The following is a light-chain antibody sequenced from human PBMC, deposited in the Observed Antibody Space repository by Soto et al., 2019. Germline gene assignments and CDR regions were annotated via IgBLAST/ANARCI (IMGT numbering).Light chain of an antibody. CDR2: RIF. CDR3: QQHNAWPGT. CDR1: QTVSGW. V-gene: IGKV1-5*03. J-gene: IGKJ1*01. Sequence: DIQMTQSPSTLSGFLGDRVTITCRASQTVSGWLDWYQQKPGKAPKLVIQRIFILKIGVPARFSGSGSETEFTLTISGLQSEDFGAYYCQQHNAWPGTFGQGTKV.